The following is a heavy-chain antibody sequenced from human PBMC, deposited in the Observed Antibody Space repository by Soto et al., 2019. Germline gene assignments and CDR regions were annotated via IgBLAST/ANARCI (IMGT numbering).Heavy chain of an antibody. CDR2: PSYDGSDK. Sequence: QVQLVESGGGVVQPGSSLRVSCVGSGFTFRSYVIHWVRQAPGKGLEWVALPSYDGSDKYYDDSVRGRFTISRDNSRNTVELQMDSLRLEDTALYYCARWGTTGGLDVWGQGTLVSVSS. CDR3: ARWGTTGGLDV. V-gene: IGHV3-33*05. D-gene: IGHD3-16*01. J-gene: IGHJ1*01. CDR1: GFTFRSYV.